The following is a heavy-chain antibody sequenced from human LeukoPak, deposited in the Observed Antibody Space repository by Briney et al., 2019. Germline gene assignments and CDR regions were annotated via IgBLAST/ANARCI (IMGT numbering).Heavy chain of an antibody. V-gene: IGHV1-2*02. CDR2: NNPNSGGT. Sequence: ASVKVSCKPSGYTFTGHYMHWVRQAAGHGVEWKGWNNPNSGGTNYAQKFEGRDNMTRHTSITTAYVELSRLSSDDTAVYYCAGRYRSLTRHFDLWGRGTLVTVSS. CDR3: AGRYRSLTRHFDL. CDR1: GYTFTGHY. D-gene: IGHD2-2*01. J-gene: IGHJ2*01.